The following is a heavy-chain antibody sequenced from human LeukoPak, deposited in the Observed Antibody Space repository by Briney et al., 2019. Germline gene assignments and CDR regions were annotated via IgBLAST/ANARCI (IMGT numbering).Heavy chain of an antibody. D-gene: IGHD4-17*01. CDR1: GGPFSSSA. J-gene: IGHJ6*02. CDR2: IIPIFGTA. V-gene: IGHV1-69*13. CDR3: ARVGYGDYSTPYYYYGMDV. Sequence: SVKVSCKASGGPFSSSAITWVRQAPGQGLEWMGGIIPIFGTANSAQKFQGRVTITADESTRTAYMELSSLRSEDTAVYYCARVGYGDYSTPYYYYGMDVWGQGTTVTVS.